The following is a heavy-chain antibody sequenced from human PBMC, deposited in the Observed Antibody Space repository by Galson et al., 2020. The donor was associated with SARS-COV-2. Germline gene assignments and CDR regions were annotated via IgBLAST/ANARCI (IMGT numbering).Heavy chain of an antibody. Sequence: SCTGSGFTFGDYAVSWFRQTPGKGLEWVGFIRSKTYGGTTEYAASVKGRFTISRDDSKSIAYLQMNSLKTEDTAVYYCTREGASGSYYYGGQGTLVTVSS. D-gene: IGHD1-26*01. J-gene: IGHJ4*02. CDR3: TREGASGSYYY. CDR2: IRSKTYGGTT. CDR1: GFTFGDYA. V-gene: IGHV3-49*03.